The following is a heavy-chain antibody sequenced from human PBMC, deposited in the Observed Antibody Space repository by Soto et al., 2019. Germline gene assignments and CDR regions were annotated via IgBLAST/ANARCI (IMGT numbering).Heavy chain of an antibody. Sequence: EVQLLESGGGLVQPGGSLRLSCAASGFTFSSYAMSWVRQAPGKGLEWVSAISGSGGSTYYADSVKGRFTISRDNSKNSLYLQMNSLRAEDTAVYYCASGFGELLFFDYWGQGTLVTVSS. J-gene: IGHJ4*02. CDR2: ISGSGGST. D-gene: IGHD3-10*01. CDR1: GFTFSSYA. CDR3: ASGFGELLFFDY. V-gene: IGHV3-23*01.